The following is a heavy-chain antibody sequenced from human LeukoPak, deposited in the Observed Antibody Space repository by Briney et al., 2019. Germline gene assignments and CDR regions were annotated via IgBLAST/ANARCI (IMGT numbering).Heavy chain of an antibody. Sequence: GGSLRLSCAASGFTFSSYAMSWVRQAPGKGLEWVSSISNNGGSTYYAGSVKGRFTISRDNSKNTLYLQMNSLRAEDTAVYYCAKGSEERSSWYYFDYWGQGTLVTVSS. J-gene: IGHJ4*02. V-gene: IGHV3-23*01. CDR1: GFTFSSYA. CDR3: AKGSEERSSWYYFDY. CDR2: ISNNGGST. D-gene: IGHD6-13*01.